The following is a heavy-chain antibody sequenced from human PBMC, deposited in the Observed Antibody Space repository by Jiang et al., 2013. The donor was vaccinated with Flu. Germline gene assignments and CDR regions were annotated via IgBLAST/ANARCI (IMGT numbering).Heavy chain of an antibody. CDR3: ARSYCGGDCYSMFGYSYYGMDV. Sequence: GPGLVKPSETLSLTCSVSGVSVTNTNYYWNWIRQPPGKGLEWIGYIHNSGTTNYNPSLKSRVTISIDTSTNQFSLKLISVTAPDTAVYYCARSYCGGDCYSMFGYSYYGMDVWGQGTTVTVSS. CDR2: IHNSGTT. J-gene: IGHJ6*02. CDR1: GVSVTNTNYY. V-gene: IGHV4-61*01. D-gene: IGHD2-21*02.